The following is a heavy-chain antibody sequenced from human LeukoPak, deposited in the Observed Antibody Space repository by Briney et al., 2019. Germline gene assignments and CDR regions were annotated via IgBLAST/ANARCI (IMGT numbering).Heavy chain of an antibody. J-gene: IGHJ4*02. CDR3: ARGYGDFRVEGRYFHS. D-gene: IGHD4-17*01. Sequence: SETLSLTCAVSDGSITNYDWSWVRQPPGKGLEFIGHGHYSGTANYNPSLRGRVTISIDTSKKHFFLKLKSVTAADTAVYYCARGYGDFRVEGRYFHSWGQGTLVTVSS. CDR2: GHYSGTA. V-gene: IGHV4-59*01. CDR1: DGSITNYD.